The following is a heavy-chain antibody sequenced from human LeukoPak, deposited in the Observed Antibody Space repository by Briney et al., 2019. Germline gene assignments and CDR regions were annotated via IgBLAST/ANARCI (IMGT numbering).Heavy chain of an antibody. D-gene: IGHD6-13*01. V-gene: IGHV1-8*01. Sequence: ASVKVSCKASGYTFTSYDINWVRQATGQGLEWMGWMNPNSGNTGYAQKFQGRVTMTRNTSISTAYMELSSLRSEDTAVYYCARGPNKTYSRAFNWFDPWGQGTLVTVSS. J-gene: IGHJ5*02. CDR1: GYTFTSYD. CDR2: MNPNSGNT. CDR3: ARGPNKTYSRAFNWFDP.